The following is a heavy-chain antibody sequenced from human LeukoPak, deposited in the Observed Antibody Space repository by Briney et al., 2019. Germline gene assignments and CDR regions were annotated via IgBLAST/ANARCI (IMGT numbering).Heavy chain of an antibody. V-gene: IGHV4-61*02. CDR3: AGRGSSSGTFDV. CDR1: GVSISNLDYY. J-gene: IGHJ3*01. CDR2: IYTSGGT. D-gene: IGHD2-2*01. Sequence: NPSQTLSLTCTVSGVSISNLDYYWTWIRQPAGKRLEWIGRIYTSGGTNYNPSLKSRVTMSVDKSKNRISLNLASLTAADTALYYCAGRGSSSGTFDVWGPGTFVTVSS.